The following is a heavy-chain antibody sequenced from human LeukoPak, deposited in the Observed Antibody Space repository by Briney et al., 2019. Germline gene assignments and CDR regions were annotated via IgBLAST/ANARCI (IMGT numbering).Heavy chain of an antibody. CDR3: AKVVRGIAVAGMIDY. CDR2: ISGSGGST. V-gene: IGHV3-23*01. D-gene: IGHD6-19*01. Sequence: GGSLRLSCAASGFTFSSYAMSWVRQAPGKGLEWVSSISGSGGSTYYADSVKGRFTISRDNSKNTLYLQMNSLRAEDTAVYYCAKVVRGIAVAGMIDYWGQGTLVTVSS. CDR1: GFTFSSYA. J-gene: IGHJ4*02.